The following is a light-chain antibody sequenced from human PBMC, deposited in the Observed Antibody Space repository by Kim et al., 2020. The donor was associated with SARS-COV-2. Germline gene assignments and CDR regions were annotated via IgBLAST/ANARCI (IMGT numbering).Light chain of an antibody. Sequence: SLSASVGDRVTITCRASQSIGTHLNWYRQKPGKAPELLIYAASSLLSGVPSRFRGSGSGTDFTLTISSLQPEDFATYYCQHSYSKSFGGGTKLEI. CDR2: AAS. V-gene: IGKV1-39*01. CDR1: QSIGTH. CDR3: QHSYSKS. J-gene: IGKJ4*01.